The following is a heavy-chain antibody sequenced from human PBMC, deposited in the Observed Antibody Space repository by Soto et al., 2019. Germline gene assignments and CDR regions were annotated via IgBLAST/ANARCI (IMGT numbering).Heavy chain of an antibody. J-gene: IGHJ4*02. CDR3: ERVLLEGGLDY. V-gene: IGHV4-30-4*01. D-gene: IGHD3-16*01. Sequence: NPSETLSLTCTVSGGSIGSGDYYWSWIRQPPGKGLEWIGYIYFSGSTYYNPSLTSRVTISVDTSKNQFSLKLRSVTAADTAVYYCERVLLEGGLDYWGQGTLVTVSS. CDR2: IYFSGST. CDR1: GGSIGSGDYY.